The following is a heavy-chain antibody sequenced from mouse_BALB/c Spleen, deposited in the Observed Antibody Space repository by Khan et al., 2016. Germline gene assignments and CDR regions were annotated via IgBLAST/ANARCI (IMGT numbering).Heavy chain of an antibody. D-gene: IGHD1-1*01. CDR3: ARSYYGKEAYYFDY. J-gene: IGHJ2*01. Sequence: VQLKESGPGLVKPSQSLSLTCTVTGYSITSDYAWNWIRQFPGNKLEWMGYISYSGSTSYNPSLKSRISITRDTSKNQFFLQLNSVTTEDTATYYCARSYYGKEAYYFDYWCQGTTLTVSS. V-gene: IGHV3-2*02. CDR1: GYSITSDYA. CDR2: ISYSGST.